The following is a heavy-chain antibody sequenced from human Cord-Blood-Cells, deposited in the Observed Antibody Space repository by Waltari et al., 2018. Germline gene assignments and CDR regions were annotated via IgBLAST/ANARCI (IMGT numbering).Heavy chain of an antibody. CDR1: GYTFTGYY. Sequence: QVQLVQSGAEVKKPGASVKVSCKASGYTFTGYYMHWVRQAPGQGLEWMGWINPNGGGTNEGQKFQGRVTMTRDTSISTAYMELSRLRSDDTAVYYCARAWYSSSWYDYWGQGTLVTVSS. J-gene: IGHJ4*02. D-gene: IGHD6-13*01. CDR2: INPNGGGT. V-gene: IGHV1-2*02. CDR3: ARAWYSSSWYDY.